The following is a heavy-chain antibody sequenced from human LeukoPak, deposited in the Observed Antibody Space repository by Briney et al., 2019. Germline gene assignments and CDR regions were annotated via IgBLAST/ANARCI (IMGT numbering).Heavy chain of an antibody. CDR1: GLTFSSYA. CDR2: ISGSGGST. D-gene: IGHD1-1*01. V-gene: IGHV3-23*01. J-gene: IGHJ1*01. Sequence: PGGTLRLSCAASGLTFSSYAMSWVRQAPGKGLEWVSAISGSGGSTYYADSVKGRFTISRDNSKNTLYLQMNSLRAEDTAVYYCARTPYRQYFQHWGQGTLVTVSS. CDR3: ARTPYRQYFQH.